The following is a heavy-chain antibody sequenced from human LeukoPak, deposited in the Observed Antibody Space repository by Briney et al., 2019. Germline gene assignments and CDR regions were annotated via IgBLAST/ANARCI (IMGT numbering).Heavy chain of an antibody. D-gene: IGHD5-18*01. J-gene: IGHJ4*02. Sequence: GGSLRLSCAASGFTFSSYAMHWVRQAPGKGLEWVAVISYDGSNKYYADSVKGRFTISRDNSKNTLYLQMNSLRAEDTAVYYCARDPGYSYGLPSYWGQGTQVTVSS. CDR2: ISYDGSNK. CDR1: GFTFSSYA. V-gene: IGHV3-30-3*01. CDR3: ARDPGYSYGLPSY.